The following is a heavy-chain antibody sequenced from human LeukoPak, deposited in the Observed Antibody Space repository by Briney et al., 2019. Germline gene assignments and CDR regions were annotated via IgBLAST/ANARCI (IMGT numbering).Heavy chain of an antibody. CDR1: GLTFNNHG. CDR2: TSYDGTSE. J-gene: IGHJ5*02. CDR3: ARAKGLAGSYLDNWFDP. V-gene: IGHV3-30*19. Sequence: PGGSLRLSCAASGLTFNNHGFHWVRQAPGKGLEWVAATSYDGTSELYADFVKGRFSISRDNSRNTLSLQMDTLRPEDTAIYYCARAKGLAGSYLDNWFDPWGQGTRVIVSS. D-gene: IGHD1-26*01.